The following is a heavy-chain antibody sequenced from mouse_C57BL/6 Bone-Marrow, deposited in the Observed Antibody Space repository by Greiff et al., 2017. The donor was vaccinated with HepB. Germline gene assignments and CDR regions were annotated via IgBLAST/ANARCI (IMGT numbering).Heavy chain of an antibody. J-gene: IGHJ4*01. D-gene: IGHD1-1*01. CDR2: IDPENGDT. Sequence: EVQLKESGAELVRPGASVKLSCTASGFNIKDDYMHWVKQRPEQGLEWIGWIDPENGDTEYASKFQGKATITADTSSNTAYLQLSSLTSEDTAVYYCKGYYYGSSYGYYAMDYWGQGTSVTVSS. CDR1: GFNIKDDY. V-gene: IGHV14-4*01. CDR3: KGYYYGSSYGYYAMDY.